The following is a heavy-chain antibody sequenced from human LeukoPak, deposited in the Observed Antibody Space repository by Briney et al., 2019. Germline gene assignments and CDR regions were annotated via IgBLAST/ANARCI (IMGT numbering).Heavy chain of an antibody. D-gene: IGHD2-2*02. CDR2: INPNSGGT. CDR1: GYTFSGYY. CDR3: ATDPRHCSNSNSCYNY. Sequence: GASVKVSCKASGYTFSGYYMHWVRQAPGQGLEWVGWINPNSGGTNYAQKFKGRVSMTEDTSTDTAYMELSSLRSEDTAVYYCATDPRHCSNSNSCYNYWGQGTLVTVSS. V-gene: IGHV1-2*02. J-gene: IGHJ4*02.